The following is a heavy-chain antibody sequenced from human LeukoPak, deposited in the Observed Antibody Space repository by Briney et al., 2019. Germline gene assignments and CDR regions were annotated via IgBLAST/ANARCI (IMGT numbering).Heavy chain of an antibody. CDR1: GFTFSSYG. J-gene: IGHJ4*02. V-gene: IGHV3-30*03. D-gene: IGHD3-22*01. CDR3: ATTEAGFASSGYSTSFVDY. CDR2: ISYDGSNK. Sequence: GRSLRLSCAASGFTFSSYGMHWVRQAPGKGLEWVAVISYDGSNKYYADSVKGRFTISRDNSKNTLYLQMNSLRAEDTAVYYCATTEAGFASSGYSTSFVDYWGQGTLVTVSS.